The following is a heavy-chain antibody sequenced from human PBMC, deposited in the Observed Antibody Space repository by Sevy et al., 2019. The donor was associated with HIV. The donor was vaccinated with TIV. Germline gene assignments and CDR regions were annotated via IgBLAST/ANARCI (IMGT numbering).Heavy chain of an antibody. J-gene: IGHJ6*02. D-gene: IGHD6-13*01. CDR3: ANSRGRYEGSSWLYYYYVMDV. V-gene: IGHV3-30*18. CDR2: ISNDGSDK. Sequence: GGSLRLSCAAAGFSFNRHGMHWARQAPGKGLEWVAVISNDGSDKEYAESVKGRFTVSRDNSKDTVYLQMNSLRLDDTAVYYCANSRGRYEGSSWLYYYYVMDVWGQGTTVTVSS. CDR1: GFSFNRHG.